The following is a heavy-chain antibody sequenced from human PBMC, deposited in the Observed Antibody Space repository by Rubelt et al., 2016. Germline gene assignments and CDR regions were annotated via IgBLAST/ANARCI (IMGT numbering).Heavy chain of an antibody. V-gene: IGHV4-39*02. CDR2: IYYSGST. D-gene: IGHD2-2*01. Sequence: HLQLQESGPGLVKPSETLSLTCTVSGDSISNNNFYWGWICQPPGKGLEWIGSIYYSGSTYYNPSLKIGVTLSGDTSKNHCSLKLSSVTAADTAVYYCARLPHIVVVAADIAIDVFDVWGQGTMVTVSS. J-gene: IGHJ3*01. CDR1: GDSISNNNFY. CDR3: ARLPHIVVVAADIAIDVFDV.